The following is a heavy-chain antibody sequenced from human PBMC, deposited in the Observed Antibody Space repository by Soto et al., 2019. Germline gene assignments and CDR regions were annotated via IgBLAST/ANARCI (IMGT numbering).Heavy chain of an antibody. Sequence: GGSLRLSCAASGFTFSSYAMHWVRQAPGKGLEWVAVISYDGSNKYYADSVKGRFTISRDNSKNTLYLQMNSLRAEDTAVYYCARDPRQSTAPEAFDIWGQGTMVTVSS. D-gene: IGHD2-21*02. CDR3: ARDPRQSTAPEAFDI. J-gene: IGHJ3*02. CDR1: GFTFSSYA. V-gene: IGHV3-30-3*01. CDR2: ISYDGSNK.